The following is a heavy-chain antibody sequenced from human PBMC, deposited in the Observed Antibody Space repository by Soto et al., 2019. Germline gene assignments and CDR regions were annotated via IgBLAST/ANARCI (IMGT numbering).Heavy chain of an antibody. CDR1: GFTFSMYV. V-gene: IGHV3-30-3*01. CDR3: ARVGGSFYGSWDS. Sequence: QVQLVESGGGVVQPGRSLRLSCAASGFTFSMYVMHWVRQTPGKGLEWVAVMAYDGNREYYGDSVKGRFFVSRDNSKNTLYLQINSLRPEDTAVYYCARVGGSFYGSWDSWGQGALVTVSS. D-gene: IGHD1-26*01. CDR2: MAYDGNRE. J-gene: IGHJ4*02.